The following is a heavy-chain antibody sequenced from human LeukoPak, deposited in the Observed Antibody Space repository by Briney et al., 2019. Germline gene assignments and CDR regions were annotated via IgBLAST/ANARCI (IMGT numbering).Heavy chain of an antibody. CDR3: ARVVRSGYERHSYYMDV. D-gene: IGHD5-12*01. V-gene: IGHV3-21*01. CDR1: GFTFSSYS. J-gene: IGHJ6*03. Sequence: GGSLRLSCAASGFTFSSYSMNWVRQAPGKGLEWVSSISSSSSYIYYADSVKGRFTISRDNAKNSLYLQMNSLRAEDTAVYYCARVVRSGYERHSYYMDVWGKGTTVTVSS. CDR2: ISSSSSYI.